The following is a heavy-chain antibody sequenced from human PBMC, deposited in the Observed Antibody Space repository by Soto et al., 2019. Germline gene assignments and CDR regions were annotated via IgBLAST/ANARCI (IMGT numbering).Heavy chain of an antibody. CDR1: GFTFSSYA. Sequence: GGSLRLSCAAPGFTFSSYAMSWVRQAPGKGLKWVSAISGSGGSTYYADSVKGRFTISRDNSKNTLYLQMNSLRAEDAAVYYCAKDSLYYDSSGLFDPWGQGALVTVSS. V-gene: IGHV3-23*01. J-gene: IGHJ5*02. CDR3: AKDSLYYDSSGLFDP. D-gene: IGHD3-22*01. CDR2: ISGSGGST.